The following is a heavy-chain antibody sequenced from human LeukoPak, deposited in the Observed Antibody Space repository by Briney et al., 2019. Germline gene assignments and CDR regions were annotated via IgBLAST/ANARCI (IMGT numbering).Heavy chain of an antibody. V-gene: IGHV1-2*02. D-gene: IGHD1-26*01. CDR3: ARLGELLFDAFDI. J-gene: IGHJ3*02. CDR2: ISPNSGGT. CDR1: GYTFTGYY. Sequence: ASVKVSCKASGYTFTGYYMHWVRQAPGQGLEWMGWISPNSGGTNYAQKFQGRVTMTRDTSISTAYMELSRLRSDDTAVYYCARLGELLFDAFDIWGQGTMVTVSS.